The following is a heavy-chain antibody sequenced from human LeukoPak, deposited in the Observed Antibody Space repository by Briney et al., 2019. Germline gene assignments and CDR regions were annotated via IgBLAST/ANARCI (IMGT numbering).Heavy chain of an antibody. CDR2: IKQDGSEK. J-gene: IGHJ4*02. Sequence: GGSLRLSCAASGFTFSSYWMSWVRQAPGKGLEWVANIKQDGSEKYYVDSVKGRFTISRDNAKNSLYLQMNSLRAEDTAVYYCARHVSSGWYQRVDYWGQGTLVTVSS. D-gene: IGHD6-19*01. V-gene: IGHV3-7*01. CDR3: ARHVSSGWYQRVDY. CDR1: GFTFSSYW.